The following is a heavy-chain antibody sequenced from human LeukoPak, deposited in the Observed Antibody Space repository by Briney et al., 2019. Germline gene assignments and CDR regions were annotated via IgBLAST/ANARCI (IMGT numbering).Heavy chain of an antibody. Sequence: GGSLRLSCAAPGFIFNSYAMHWVRQAPGRGLEYVSAITSNGGSTFYANSVKGRFTISRDNSKNTLYLQMGSLRAEDMAVYYCTRGPGYDYVWGSYRVDYWGQGTLVTVSS. CDR2: ITSNGGST. J-gene: IGHJ4*02. V-gene: IGHV3-64*01. CDR3: TRGPGYDYVWGSYRVDY. D-gene: IGHD3-16*02. CDR1: GFIFNSYA.